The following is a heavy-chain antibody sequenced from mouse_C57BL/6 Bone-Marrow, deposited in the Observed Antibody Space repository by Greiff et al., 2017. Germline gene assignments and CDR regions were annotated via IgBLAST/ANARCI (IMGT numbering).Heavy chain of an antibody. D-gene: IGHD1-1*01. V-gene: IGHV1-69*01. CDR3: ARGASSYDYFDY. Sequence: QVQLQQPGAELVMPGASVKLSCKASGYTFTSYWMHWVKQRPGQGLEWIGEIDPSDSYTNYNQKFKGKSTLTVDKSSSTAYMQLSSLTSEDSAVYYCARGASSYDYFDYWGQGTTLTVSS. CDR1: GYTFTSYW. J-gene: IGHJ2*01. CDR2: IDPSDSYT.